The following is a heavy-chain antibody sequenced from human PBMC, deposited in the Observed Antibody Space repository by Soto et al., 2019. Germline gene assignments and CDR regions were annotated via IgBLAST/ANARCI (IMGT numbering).Heavy chain of an antibody. CDR3: AKRAAYFDP. D-gene: IGHD6-25*01. CDR2: ISGGADST. J-gene: IGHJ5*02. CDR1: GFTFSTYA. Sequence: GGSLILSCAASGFTFSTYALSWVRQAPGKGLEWVSSISGGADSTYYADSVKGRFTISRDDSKTTSYLQMNSLRVEDTAVYYCAKRAAYFDPWGQGTLVTVSS. V-gene: IGHV3-23*01.